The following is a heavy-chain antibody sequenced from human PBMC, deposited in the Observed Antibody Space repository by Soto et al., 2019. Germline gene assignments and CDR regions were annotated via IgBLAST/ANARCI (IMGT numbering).Heavy chain of an antibody. J-gene: IGHJ3*01. CDR2: IFHGGNT. CDR1: GFFWSSGSS. V-gene: IGHV4-38-2*01. Sequence: PXEALSLSCAVSGFFWSSGSSWGWLRNPPGKGLEWIGSIFHGGNTYYNPSLKSRVTISVDMSKNQFSLKLNSVTAADTAVYYCARARWYDAFDVWGQGTVVTVSS. D-gene: IGHD2-15*01. CDR3: ARARWYDAFDV.